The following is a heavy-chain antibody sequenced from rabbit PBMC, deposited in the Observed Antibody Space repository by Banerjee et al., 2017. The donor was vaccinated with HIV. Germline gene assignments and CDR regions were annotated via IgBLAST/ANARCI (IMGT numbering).Heavy chain of an antibody. D-gene: IGHD7-1*01. CDR3: AKSAGYGNNGDIQYNL. CDR2: IWAGSSGST. J-gene: IGHJ4*01. Sequence: QEQLEESGGDLVKPEGSLTLTCTASGFSFSNKYVMCWVRQAPGKGLEWIACIWAGSSGSTYYASWAKGRFTISKTSSTTVTLQMTSLTAADTATYFCAKSAGYGNNGDIQYNLWGQGTLVTVS. CDR1: GFSFSNKYV. V-gene: IGHV1S45*01.